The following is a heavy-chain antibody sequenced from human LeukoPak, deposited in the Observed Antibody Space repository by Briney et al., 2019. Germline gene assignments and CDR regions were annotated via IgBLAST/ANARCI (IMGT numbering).Heavy chain of an antibody. Sequence: SETLSLTCAVYGGSFSGYYWSWIRQPPGKGLEWIGEMNHSGSTNYNPSLKSRVTISVDTSKNQFSLKLSSVTAADTAVYYCARDMGNTVTSYFDYWGQGTLVTVSS. V-gene: IGHV4-34*01. CDR2: MNHSGST. D-gene: IGHD4-17*01. CDR1: GGSFSGYY. J-gene: IGHJ4*02. CDR3: ARDMGNTVTSYFDY.